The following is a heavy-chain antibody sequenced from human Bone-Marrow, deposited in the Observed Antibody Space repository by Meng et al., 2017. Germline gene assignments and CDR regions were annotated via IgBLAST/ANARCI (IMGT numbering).Heavy chain of an antibody. CDR2: MKSNVDGGTV. CDR3: SGHVDY. V-gene: IGHV3-15*01. CDR1: GLTFSNAW. J-gene: IGHJ4*01. Sequence: EVQLVESGGGFVKPGGSLRISCAASGLTFSNAWMTWVRQAPGKGLEWIGRMKSNVDGGTVDYAAAVKGRFFISRDDSENTFYLQMNSLKTEDTAVYYCSGHVDYWGHGTLVTVSS.